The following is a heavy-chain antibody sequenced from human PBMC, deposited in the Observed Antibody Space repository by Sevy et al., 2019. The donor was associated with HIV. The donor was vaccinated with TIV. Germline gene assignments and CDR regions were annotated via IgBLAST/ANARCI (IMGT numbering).Heavy chain of an antibody. CDR1: GFTFSSYV. D-gene: IGHD2-21*02. Sequence: GGSLRLSCAASGFTFSSYVMHWVRQAPGKGLEWGALLWYDGTIKYYADSVKGRFTISRDNSKDTLFLQMNSLTPEDTAVYYCARGGGYCGGDCYSIDYWGQGALVTVSS. CDR2: LWYDGTIK. J-gene: IGHJ4*02. V-gene: IGHV3-33*08. CDR3: ARGGGYCGGDCYSIDY.